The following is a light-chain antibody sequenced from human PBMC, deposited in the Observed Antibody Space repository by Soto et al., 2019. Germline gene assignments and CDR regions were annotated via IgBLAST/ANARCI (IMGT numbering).Light chain of an antibody. Sequence: DFPMTQSPSSLSASVGDRVTITCRASQSISSYLNWYQQKPGKAPKLLIYAASSLQSGVPSRFSGSGSGTDFTLNISSLQPEDFASYYCQQSYSSPFAFGPGTKGAIK. CDR3: QQSYSSPFA. J-gene: IGKJ3*01. CDR1: QSISSY. CDR2: AAS. V-gene: IGKV1-39*01.